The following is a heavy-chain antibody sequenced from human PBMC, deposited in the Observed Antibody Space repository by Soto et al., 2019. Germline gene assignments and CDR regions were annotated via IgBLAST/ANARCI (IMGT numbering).Heavy chain of an antibody. CDR3: AKDLRLSDFGDYVHSIFDC. J-gene: IGHJ4*02. Sequence: GGSLRLSCAASGFTFSSYAMSWVRQAPGKGLEWVSGISGSGGGTYYADSVKGRFTISRDNSRLYLQMNSLRAEDTAVYYCAKDLRLSDFGDYVHSIFDCWGQGTLVTVSS. D-gene: IGHD4-17*01. V-gene: IGHV3-23*01. CDR2: ISGSGGGT. CDR1: GFTFSSYA.